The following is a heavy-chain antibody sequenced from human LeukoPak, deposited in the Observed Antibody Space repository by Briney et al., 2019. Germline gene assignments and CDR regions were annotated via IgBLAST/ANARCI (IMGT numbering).Heavy chain of an antibody. CDR3: ARSAHFDY. V-gene: IGHV3-48*03. CDR2: ISTSGSTI. J-gene: IGHJ4*02. Sequence: GGSLRLSCAASGFTFSTYEMNWVRQAPGKGLEWVSFISTSGSTIYYADSVKGRFTISRDNAKNSLYLQMNSLRDEDTAVYYCARSAHFDYWGQGTLVIVSS. CDR1: GFTFSTYE.